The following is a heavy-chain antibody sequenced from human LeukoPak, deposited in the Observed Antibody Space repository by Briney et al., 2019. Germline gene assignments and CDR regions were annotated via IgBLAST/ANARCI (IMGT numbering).Heavy chain of an antibody. CDR2: ISSGSSYI. CDR1: GFTFTSYS. J-gene: IGHJ6*02. D-gene: IGHD2-15*01. CDR3: AREEDCSGGSCYFQDYGMDV. V-gene: IGHV3-21*01. Sequence: GGSLRLSCAASGFTFTSYSMNWVRRAPGKGLEWVSSISSGSSYIYYADSVKGRFTISRDNAKNSLYLQMNSLRAEDTAVYYCAREEDCSGGSCYFQDYGMDVWGQGTTVTVSS.